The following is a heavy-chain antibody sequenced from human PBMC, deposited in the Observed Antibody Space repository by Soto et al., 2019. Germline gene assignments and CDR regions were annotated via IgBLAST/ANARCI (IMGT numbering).Heavy chain of an antibody. CDR1: GYTFTSYD. CDR2: MNPNSGNT. Sequence: QVQLVQSGAEVKKPGASVKVSCKASGYTFTSYDINWVRQATGQGLEWMGWMNPNSGNTGYAQKFQGRVTMNRNTSISTAYMELSSLRSEDTAVYYCARGRSYYDSSGYYYVPFDYWGQGTLVTVSS. D-gene: IGHD3-22*01. V-gene: IGHV1-8*01. J-gene: IGHJ4*02. CDR3: ARGRSYYDSSGYYYVPFDY.